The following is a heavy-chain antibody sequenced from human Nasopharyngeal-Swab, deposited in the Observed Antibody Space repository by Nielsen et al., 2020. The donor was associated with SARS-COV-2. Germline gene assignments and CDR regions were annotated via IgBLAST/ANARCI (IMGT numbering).Heavy chain of an antibody. Sequence: GGSLRLSCAASGFTFSSYAMSWVRQAPGKGLEWVSVIYSGGSSTYYADSVKGRFTISSDNSKNTLYLQMNSLRAEDTAVYYCAKDQGSYYDYWGQGTPVTVSS. D-gene: IGHD1-26*01. CDR1: GFTFSSYA. CDR2: IYSGGSST. J-gene: IGHJ4*02. CDR3: AKDQGSYYDY. V-gene: IGHV3-23*03.